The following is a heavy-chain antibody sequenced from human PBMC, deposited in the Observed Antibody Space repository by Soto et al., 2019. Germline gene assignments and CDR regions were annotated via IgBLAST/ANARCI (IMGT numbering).Heavy chain of an antibody. Sequence: GESLKISCKGSGYSFTSYWIGWVRQMPGKGLEWMGIIYPGDSDTRYSPSFQGQVTISADKSISTAYLQWSSLKASDTAMYYCARPHAGYSSSWIDAFDIWGQGTMVTVSS. V-gene: IGHV5-51*01. CDR2: IYPGDSDT. CDR1: GYSFTSYW. J-gene: IGHJ3*02. CDR3: ARPHAGYSSSWIDAFDI. D-gene: IGHD6-13*01.